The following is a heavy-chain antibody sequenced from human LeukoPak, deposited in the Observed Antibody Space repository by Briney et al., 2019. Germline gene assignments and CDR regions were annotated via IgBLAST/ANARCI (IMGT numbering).Heavy chain of an antibody. CDR2: ITPDGSYT. J-gene: IGHJ4*02. Sequence: GGSLRLSCAASGFTFSRYWMHWVRQGPGKELVWVSRITPDGSYTSYADSVRGRFTISRDNAKNTLFLQMNSLRAEDTAVYFCARDLELVETPGDDFDHWGQGTLVSVSS. D-gene: IGHD4-23*01. CDR1: GFTFSRYW. CDR3: ARDLELVETPGDDFDH. V-gene: IGHV3-74*01.